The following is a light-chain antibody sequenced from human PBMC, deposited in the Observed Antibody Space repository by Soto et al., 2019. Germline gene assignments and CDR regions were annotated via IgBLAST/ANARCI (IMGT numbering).Light chain of an antibody. CDR1: HYINSW. CDR3: LQSNNYPWT. J-gene: IGKJ1*01. V-gene: IGKV1-5*03. CDR2: KAS. Sequence: DIQMTQSPSTLSASVGDRVTITCRASHYINSWLAWYQQKPGKAPKLLIYKASTLQVGVPSRFSGSGSKTEFTLTISSLQPDDFATYYCLQSNNYPWTFGQGTKVEIK.